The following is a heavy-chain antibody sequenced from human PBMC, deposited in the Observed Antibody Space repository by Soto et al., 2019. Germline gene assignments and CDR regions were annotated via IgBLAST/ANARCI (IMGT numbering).Heavy chain of an antibody. V-gene: IGHV4-34*01. Sequence: PSETLSLTCAVYGGSFSGYYWSWIRQPPGKGLEWIGEINHSGSTNYNPSLKSRVTISVDTSKNQFSLKLSSVTAADTAVYYCARALGDRATDYWGQGTLVTVPQ. CDR2: INHSGST. CDR1: GGSFSGYY. CDR3: ARALGDRATDY. J-gene: IGHJ4*02. D-gene: IGHD3-22*01.